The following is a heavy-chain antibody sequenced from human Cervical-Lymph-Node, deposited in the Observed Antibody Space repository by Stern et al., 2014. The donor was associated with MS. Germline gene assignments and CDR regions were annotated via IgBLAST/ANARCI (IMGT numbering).Heavy chain of an antibody. CDR2: ISYDGTNT. V-gene: IGHV3-30*18. D-gene: IGHD5-24*01. CDR1: GFTFSGYG. Sequence: QVQLVESGGGVVQPGRSLRLSCVASGFTFSGYGMHWVRQAPGKGLEWVALISYDGTNTYYADSVKGRFTISRDNSKNTLYLQMNSLRAEDTAVYYCAKDRGWLQPDYWGQGTLVTVSS. J-gene: IGHJ4*02. CDR3: AKDRGWLQPDY.